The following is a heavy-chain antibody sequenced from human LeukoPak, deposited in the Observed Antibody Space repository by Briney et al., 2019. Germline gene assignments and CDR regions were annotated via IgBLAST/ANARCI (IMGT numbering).Heavy chain of an antibody. D-gene: IGHD3-22*01. V-gene: IGHV1-46*01. CDR3: ARRGDRGGYPHKFFLDY. CDR1: GHTFTSYY. CDR2: INPSGVSA. J-gene: IGHJ4*02. Sequence: ASVKVSCKASGHTFTSYYMVWVRQAPGQGLEWLGIINPSGVSATYAQKFQGRVTMTRDTSTSTVYLEVSSLSPEDTAVYYCARRGDRGGYPHKFFLDYWGQGSLVTVSS.